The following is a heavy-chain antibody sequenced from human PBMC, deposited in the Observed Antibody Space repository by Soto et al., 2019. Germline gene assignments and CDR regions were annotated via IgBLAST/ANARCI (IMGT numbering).Heavy chain of an antibody. J-gene: IGHJ4*02. D-gene: IGHD2-21*02. CDR1: GFTFSSYG. V-gene: IGHV3-30*18. Sequence: LRLSCAASGFTFSSYGMYWVRQAPGKGLEWVAFTSYDGSNKYYADSVKGRFTISRDNSKNTLYLQMNSLRVEDTATYYCAKGTRGVVTAPLDYWGQGTLVTVSS. CDR2: TSYDGSNK. CDR3: AKGTRGVVTAPLDY.